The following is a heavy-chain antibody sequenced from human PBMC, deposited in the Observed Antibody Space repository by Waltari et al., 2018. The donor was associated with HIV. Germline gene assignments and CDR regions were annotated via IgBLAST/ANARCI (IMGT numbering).Heavy chain of an antibody. CDR2: IYTSGST. D-gene: IGHD3-22*01. J-gene: IGHJ4*02. Sequence: QVQLQASGPGLVKPSETLSLTCTVSGGSISSYYCSWIRQPAGKGLVWIGRIYTSGSTNYNPSLKSRVTMSVDTSKNQFSLKLSSVTAADTAVYYCARDHPGWLLPYYFDYWGQGTLVTVSS. CDR3: ARDHPGWLLPYYFDY. V-gene: IGHV4-4*07. CDR1: GGSISSYY.